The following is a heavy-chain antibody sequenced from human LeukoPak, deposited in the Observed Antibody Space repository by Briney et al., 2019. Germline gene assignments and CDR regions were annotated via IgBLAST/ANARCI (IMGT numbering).Heavy chain of an antibody. CDR2: INPSGGST. D-gene: IGHD2-15*01. CDR1: GYTFTSYY. CDR3: ARPQNRYCSGGSCHPFDY. Sequence: AASVKVSCKASGYTFTSYYMHWVRQAPGQGLEWMGIINPSGGSTSYAQKFQGRVTMTRDMSTSTVYMELSSLRSEDTAVYYCARPQNRYCSGGSCHPFDYWGQGTLVTVSS. V-gene: IGHV1-46*01. J-gene: IGHJ4*02.